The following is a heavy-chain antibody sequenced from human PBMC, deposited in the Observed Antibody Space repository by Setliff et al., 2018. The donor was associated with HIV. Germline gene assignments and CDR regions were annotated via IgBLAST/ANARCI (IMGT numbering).Heavy chain of an antibody. CDR2: ISWNSGSI. D-gene: IGHD1-7*01. V-gene: IGHV3-9*03. Sequence: GGSLRLSCAASGFTFDDYAMHWVRQAPGKGLEWVSGISWNSGSIGYADSVKGRFTISRDNAKNSLYLQMNSLRAEDMAVYYCAREGITGTTLHPYWGQGTLVTVSS. CDR1: GFTFDDYA. J-gene: IGHJ4*02. CDR3: AREGITGTTLHPY.